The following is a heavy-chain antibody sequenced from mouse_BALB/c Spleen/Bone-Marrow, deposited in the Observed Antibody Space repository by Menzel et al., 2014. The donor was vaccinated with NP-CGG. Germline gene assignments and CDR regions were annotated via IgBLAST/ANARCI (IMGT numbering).Heavy chain of an antibody. Sequence: GGAGGGLREPGGALKLPWGGSWIHFRGYLLGWGRPDPGKRVGGVATISDGGSYTYYPDSVKGRFTISRDNAKNNLYLQMSSLKSEDTAMYYCGRAWFAYWGQGTLVTVSA. V-gene: IGHV5-4*02. J-gene: IGHJ3*01. CDR1: WIHFRGYL. CDR2: ISDGGSYT. D-gene: IGHD3-3*01. CDR3: GRAWFAY.